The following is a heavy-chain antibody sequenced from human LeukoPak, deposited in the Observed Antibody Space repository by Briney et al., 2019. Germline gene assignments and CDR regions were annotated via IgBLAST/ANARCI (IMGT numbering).Heavy chain of an antibody. J-gene: IGHJ6*02. V-gene: IGHV3-30-3*01. CDR2: ISYDGSNK. D-gene: IGHD3-16*01. CDR3: AKDRGGSTWISEEAGMDV. CDR1: GFTFSSYA. Sequence: PGGSLRLSCAASGFTFSSYAMHWVRQAPGKGLEWVAVISYDGSNKYYADFVKGRFTISRDNSKNTLYLQMNSLRAEDTAVYYCAKDRGGSTWISEEAGMDVWGQGTTVTVSS.